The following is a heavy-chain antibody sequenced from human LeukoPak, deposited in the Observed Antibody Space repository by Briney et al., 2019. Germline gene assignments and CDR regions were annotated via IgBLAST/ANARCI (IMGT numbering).Heavy chain of an antibody. CDR1: GYTFTSYA. J-gene: IGHJ4*02. V-gene: IGHV1-3*01. CDR2: INAGNGNT. CDR3: ARLGPGSYQPEDY. D-gene: IGHD1-26*01. Sequence: ASVKVSCKASGYTFTSYAMHWVRQAPGQRLEWMGWINAGNGNTKYSQKFQGRVTITRDTSASTAYMELSSLRSEDTAVYYCARLGPGSYQPEDYWGQGTLVTVSS.